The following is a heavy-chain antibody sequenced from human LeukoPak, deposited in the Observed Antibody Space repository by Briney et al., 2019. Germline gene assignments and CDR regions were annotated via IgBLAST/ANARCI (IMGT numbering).Heavy chain of an antibody. CDR2: ISYDGSNK. V-gene: IGHV3-30*01. D-gene: IGHD1-26*01. CDR1: GLTFSSYA. CDR3: ARGPGPIAGAKNPFDI. Sequence: GGSLRLSCAASGLTFSSYAMHWVRQAPGRGLEWVAVISYDGSNKYYADSVKGRFTISGDKSKNTLYLQMNSLRPEDTAFYYCARGPGPIAGAKNPFDIWGQGTMVTVSS. J-gene: IGHJ3*02.